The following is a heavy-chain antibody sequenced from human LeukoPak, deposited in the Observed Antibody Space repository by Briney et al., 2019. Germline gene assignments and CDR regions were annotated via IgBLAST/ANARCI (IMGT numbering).Heavy chain of an antibody. CDR2: IYYSGST. V-gene: IGHV4-39*07. D-gene: IGHD2-15*01. CDR3: ARAAPRGYCSGGSLCWFDP. CDR1: GGSISSSSYY. Sequence: TSETLSLTCTVSGGSISSSSYYWGWIRQPPGKGLEWIGSIYYSGSTYYNPSLKSRVTISVDTSKNQFSLKLSSVTAADTAVYYCARAAPRGYCSGGSLCWFDPWGQGTLVTVSS. J-gene: IGHJ5*02.